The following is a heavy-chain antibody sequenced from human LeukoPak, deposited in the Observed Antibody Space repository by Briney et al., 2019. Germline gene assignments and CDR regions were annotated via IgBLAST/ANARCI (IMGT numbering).Heavy chain of an antibody. CDR3: ARQLSGTRIQLWLSWFDP. Sequence: PSETLSLTCTVSGGSISSGSYYWSWIRQPAGKGLEWIGRIYTSGSTNYNPSLKSRVTISVDTSKNQFSLKLSSVTAADTAVYYCARQLSGTRIQLWLSWFDPWGQGTLATVSS. CDR1: GGSISSGSYY. V-gene: IGHV4-61*02. D-gene: IGHD5-18*01. CDR2: IYTSGST. J-gene: IGHJ5*02.